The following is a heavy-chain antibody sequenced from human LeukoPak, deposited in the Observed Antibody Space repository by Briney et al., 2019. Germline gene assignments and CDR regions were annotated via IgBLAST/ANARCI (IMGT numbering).Heavy chain of an antibody. Sequence: GESLKISCKGSGYSFTSYWIGWVRQMPGKGLEWMGIIYPGDSDTTYSPSFQGQVTIAADKSISTAYLQWSSLKASDTAMYYCARLYGSGSYGPPYFDYWGQGTLVTVSS. CDR1: GYSFTSYW. D-gene: IGHD3-10*01. CDR2: IYPGDSDT. J-gene: IGHJ4*02. V-gene: IGHV5-51*01. CDR3: ARLYGSGSYGPPYFDY.